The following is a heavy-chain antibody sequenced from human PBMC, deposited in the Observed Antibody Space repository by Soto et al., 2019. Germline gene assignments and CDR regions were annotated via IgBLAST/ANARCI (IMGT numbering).Heavy chain of an antibody. CDR1: GYTFTRYG. D-gene: IGHD3-22*01. Sequence: QVQLVQSGGEVKKPGASVKVSCKASGYTFTRYGISWVRQAPGQGLESMGWISVYTGNTNYAQKLQGKVTMTTDVSTSTAYMELRSLRSDDTAVYYCARVNVEYYYDRSGYSWFDPWGQGTLVTVSS. CDR2: ISVYTGNT. J-gene: IGHJ5*02. V-gene: IGHV1-18*04. CDR3: ARVNVEYYYDRSGYSWFDP.